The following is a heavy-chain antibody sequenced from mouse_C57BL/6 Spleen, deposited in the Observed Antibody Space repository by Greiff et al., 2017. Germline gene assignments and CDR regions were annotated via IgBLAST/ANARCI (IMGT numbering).Heavy chain of an antibody. CDR1: GYTFTDYE. Sequence: QVQLQQSGAELVRPGASVTLSCKASGYTFTDYEMHWVKQTPVHGLEWIGAIDPETGGTAYNQKFKGKAILTADKSSSTAYMELRGLTSEDSAVYYCTRVPAYWGQGTLVTVSA. CDR3: TRVPAY. CDR2: IDPETGGT. V-gene: IGHV1-15*01. J-gene: IGHJ3*01.